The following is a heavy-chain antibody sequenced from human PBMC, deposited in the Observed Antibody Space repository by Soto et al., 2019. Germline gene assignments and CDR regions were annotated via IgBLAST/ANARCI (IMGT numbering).Heavy chain of an antibody. J-gene: IGHJ4*02. CDR2: ISYDGSNK. D-gene: IGHD5-18*01. CDR3: ARDQRIQLWPDSAFDY. CDR1: GFTFSSYA. V-gene: IGHV3-30-3*01. Sequence: QVQLVESGGGVVQPGRSLRLSCAASGFTFSSYAMHWVRQAPGKGLEWVAVISYDGSNKYYADSVKGRFTISRDNSKNTLYLQMNSLRAEDTAVYYCARDQRIQLWPDSAFDYWGQGTLVTVSS.